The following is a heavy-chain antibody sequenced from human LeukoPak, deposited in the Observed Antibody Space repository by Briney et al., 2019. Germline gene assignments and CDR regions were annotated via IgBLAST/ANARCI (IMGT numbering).Heavy chain of an antibody. CDR3: ARVVLRFLEAPNWFDP. CDR1: GGSISSSSYY. Sequence: PSETLSLTCTVSGGSISSSSYYWGWIRQPPGKGLEWIGTIYYSGTTYYNPSLKSRLTISVDTSKNQFSLKLSSVTAADTAVYYCARVVLRFLEAPNWFDPWGQGTLVTVSS. D-gene: IGHD3-3*01. V-gene: IGHV4-39*01. J-gene: IGHJ5*02. CDR2: IYYSGTT.